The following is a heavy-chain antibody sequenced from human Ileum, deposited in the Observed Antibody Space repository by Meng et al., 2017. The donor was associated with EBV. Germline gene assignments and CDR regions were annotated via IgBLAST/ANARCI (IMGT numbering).Heavy chain of an antibody. V-gene: IGHV4-4*02. J-gene: IGHJ4*02. CDR3: AREVAAAGGFDY. CDR1: VGPNSSSNW. D-gene: IGHD6-13*01. CDR2: IYHSGST. Sequence: QVQLEEAGPGLVKPSGTLSLTCAVSVGPNSSSNWWSWVRQPPGKGLEWIGEIYHSGSTNYNPSLKSRVTISVDKSKNQFSLKLSSVTAADTAVYYCAREVAAAGGFDYWGQGTLVTVSS.